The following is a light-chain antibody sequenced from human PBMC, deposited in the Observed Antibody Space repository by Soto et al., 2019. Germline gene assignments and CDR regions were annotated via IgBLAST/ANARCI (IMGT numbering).Light chain of an antibody. J-gene: IGKJ1*01. V-gene: IGKV3-11*01. CDR2: DAS. CDR1: QSVSSY. CDR3: QQHGNWPVT. Sequence: EIVLTQSPATLSLSPGERVTLSCRASQSVSSYFAWYQQKPGQAPRLLIYDASNRATGIPARFSGSGSGTDFTLTISSLEPDDFAVSYCQQHGNWPVTFGQGTRVDIK.